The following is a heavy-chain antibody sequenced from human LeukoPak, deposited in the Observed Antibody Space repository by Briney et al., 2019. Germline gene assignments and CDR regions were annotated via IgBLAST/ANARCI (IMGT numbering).Heavy chain of an antibody. J-gene: IGHJ4*02. CDR3: AKDHGDIVVVPAATAPDY. V-gene: IGHV3-33*06. CDR1: GFTFSSYG. Sequence: GGSLRLSCAASGFTFSSYGMHWVRQAPGKGLEWVAVIWYDGSNKYYADSVKGRFTISRDNSKNTLYLQMNSLRAVDTAVYYCAKDHGDIVVVPAATAPDYWGQGTLVTVSS. CDR2: IWYDGSNK. D-gene: IGHD2-2*01.